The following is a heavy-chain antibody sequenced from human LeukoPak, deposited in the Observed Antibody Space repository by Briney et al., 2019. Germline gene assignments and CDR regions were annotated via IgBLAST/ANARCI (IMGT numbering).Heavy chain of an antibody. V-gene: IGHV3-21*01. Sequence: GGSLRLSCAASGFTFSSYSMNWVRQAPGKGLEWVSSISSSSSYIYYADSVKGRFTISGDNAKNSLYLQMNSLRAEDTAVYYCARVHYDFWSGSYYYYMDVWGNGTTVTVSS. D-gene: IGHD3-3*01. J-gene: IGHJ6*03. CDR1: GFTFSSYS. CDR2: ISSSSSYI. CDR3: ARVHYDFWSGSYYYYMDV.